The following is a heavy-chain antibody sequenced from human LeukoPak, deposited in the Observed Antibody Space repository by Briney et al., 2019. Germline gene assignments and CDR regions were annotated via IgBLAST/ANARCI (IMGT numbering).Heavy chain of an antibody. D-gene: IGHD3-3*01. V-gene: IGHV3-23*01. CDR2: ISNCGGST. CDR1: GFTFSSYA. J-gene: IGHJ3*02. Sequence: GGSLRLSCAASGFTFSSYAMSWVRQAPGKGVAWVAVISNCGGSTSYADSVKGRFTISRDNYKNTLYQQMNNLRAEDTVVYYCAKDYERWAFDIWGQGTMVTVS. CDR3: AKDYERWAFDI.